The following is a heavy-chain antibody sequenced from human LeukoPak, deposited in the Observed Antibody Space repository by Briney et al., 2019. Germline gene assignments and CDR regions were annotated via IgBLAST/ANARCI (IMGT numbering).Heavy chain of an antibody. D-gene: IGHD3-3*01. CDR1: GYTFTGYY. CDR3: ARGPNFWSGYYLD. Sequence: ASVKVSCKASGYTFTGYYMHWVRQAPGQGPEWMGWINPNSGGTNYAQKFQGRVTMTRDTSISTAYMELSRLRSDDTAVYYCARGPNFWSGYYLDWGQGTLVTVSS. J-gene: IGHJ4*02. CDR2: INPNSGGT. V-gene: IGHV1-2*02.